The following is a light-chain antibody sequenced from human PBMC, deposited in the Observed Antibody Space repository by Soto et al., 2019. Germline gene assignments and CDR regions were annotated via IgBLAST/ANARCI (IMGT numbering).Light chain of an antibody. Sequence: QSVLTQPPSMSGTPGQRVTISCSGSSSNIGSNTVNWYQQLPGTAPKLLIYSSDQRHSGVPDRVSGSKSGTSASLAISGLQPEDEADYYCAASHDSRNGWVFGGGTKLTVL. CDR2: SSD. CDR3: AASHDSRNGWV. J-gene: IGLJ3*02. V-gene: IGLV1-44*01. CDR1: SSNIGSNT.